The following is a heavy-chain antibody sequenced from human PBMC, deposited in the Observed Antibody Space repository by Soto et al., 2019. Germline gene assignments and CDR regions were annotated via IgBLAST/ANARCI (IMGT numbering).Heavy chain of an antibody. CDR2: ISGYNGDT. CDR3: ARDNGYYSFDS. J-gene: IGHJ4*02. D-gene: IGHD1-26*01. V-gene: IGHV1-18*04. Sequence: QIQLVQCGAEVKKPGASVKVSCKASGYTFTSYGISWVRQAPGQGLEWMGWISGYNGDTNYAQKVQGRVTMTRDTSTSTVYMELRSLRSDDTALYSCARDNGYYSFDSWGQGTLVTVSS. CDR1: GYTFTSYG.